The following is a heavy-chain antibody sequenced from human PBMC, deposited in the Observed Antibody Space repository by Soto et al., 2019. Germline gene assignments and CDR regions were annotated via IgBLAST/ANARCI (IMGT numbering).Heavy chain of an antibody. CDR1: GFTFSRSW. V-gene: IGHV3-7*01. Sequence: EVQLVESGGGLVQPGGSLRLSCAASGFTFSRSWMAWVRQAPGKGLEWLANIKEAGGVRNHVDSVKARFSIARDNAKNSVFLQMNSLRAEDTAVYDCARDFLRGRHDFWGKGTTVTVSS. J-gene: IGHJ6*04. CDR3: ARDFLRGRHDF. CDR2: IKEAGGVR. D-gene: IGHD3-16*01.